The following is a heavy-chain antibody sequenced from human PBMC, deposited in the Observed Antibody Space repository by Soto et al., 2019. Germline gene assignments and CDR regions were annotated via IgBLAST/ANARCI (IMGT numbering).Heavy chain of an antibody. CDR2: IKSKTDGGTT. J-gene: IGHJ4*02. Sequence: GWSLGLACAASGVTFSNAWMTWVRQDPGKGLERVGRIKSKTDGGTTDYAAPVKGRFTISRDDSKNTLYLQMNSLKTEDTAVYYCTTPPSALVVPAAMQVSGYWGQGTLVTVSS. CDR3: TTPPSALVVPAAMQVSGY. D-gene: IGHD2-2*01. CDR1: GVTFSNAW. V-gene: IGHV3-15*01.